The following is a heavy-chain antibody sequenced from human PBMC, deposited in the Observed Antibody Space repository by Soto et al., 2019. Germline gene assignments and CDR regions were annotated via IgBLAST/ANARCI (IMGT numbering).Heavy chain of an antibody. J-gene: IGHJ5*02. V-gene: IGHV4-61*01. Sequence: PSETLSLTCTVSGGSVSSGSYYWSWIRQPPGKGLEWIGYIYYSGSTNYNPSLKSRVTISVDTSKNQFSLKLSSVTAADTAVYYCARDTHRGGDSAWGQGTLVTVSS. D-gene: IGHD2-21*02. CDR1: GGSVSSGSYY. CDR2: IYYSGST. CDR3: ARDTHRGGDSA.